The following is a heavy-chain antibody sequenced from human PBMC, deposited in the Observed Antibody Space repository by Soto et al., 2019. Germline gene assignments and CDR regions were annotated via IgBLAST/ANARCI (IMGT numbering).Heavy chain of an antibody. CDR3: AKDSSGYDFTYFDY. D-gene: IGHD5-12*01. Sequence: QVQLVESGGGVVQPGRSLRLSCAASGFNFSSYGMHWVRQAPGKGLEWVAVLSFDGKTDYYADSVRGRFTISRDNSKNTLYLQMSSLRAEDTAVYYCAKDSSGYDFTYFDYWGQGTLVTVSS. CDR1: GFNFSSYG. V-gene: IGHV3-30*18. J-gene: IGHJ4*02. CDR2: LSFDGKTD.